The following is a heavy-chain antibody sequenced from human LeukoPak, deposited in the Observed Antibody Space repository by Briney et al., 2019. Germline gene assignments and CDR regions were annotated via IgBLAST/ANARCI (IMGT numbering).Heavy chain of an antibody. D-gene: IGHD1-1*01. V-gene: IGHV4-59*01. CDR3: ARGLEADDYYYYGMDV. CDR2: IYYSGST. CDR1: GGSISSYY. Sequence: PSETLSLTRTVSGGSISSYYWSWIRQPPGKGLEWIGYIYYSGSTNYNPSLKSRVTISVDTSKNQFSLKLTSVTAADTAVYYCARGLEADDYYYYGMDVWGQGTTVTVSS. J-gene: IGHJ6*02.